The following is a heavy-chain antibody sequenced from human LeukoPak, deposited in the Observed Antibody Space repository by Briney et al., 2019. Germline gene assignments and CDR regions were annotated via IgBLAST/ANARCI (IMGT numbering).Heavy chain of an antibody. Sequence: ASVKVSCKASGYTFTDYTLHWVRQAPGQSLEWMGWINLGIGSTKYSQKFQDSVTITWDTSATTAYMELTSLRSEDTALYYCARASNTWSNAFDVWGQGTMVTVSS. D-gene: IGHD6-13*01. CDR3: ARASNTWSNAFDV. J-gene: IGHJ3*01. CDR2: INLGIGST. V-gene: IGHV1-3*01. CDR1: GYTFTDYT.